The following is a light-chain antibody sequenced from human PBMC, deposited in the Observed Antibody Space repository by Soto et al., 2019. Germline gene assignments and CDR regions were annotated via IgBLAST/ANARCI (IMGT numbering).Light chain of an antibody. CDR3: QQYASSPPWK. CDR2: GAS. Sequence: EIVLTHSPGTLSLSPGERATLFCRASQTVSSTFLAWYQQKPGQTPRLLIYGASTRATGIPARFSGSGSGTDFTLTISRLEPEDFAVYYCQQYASSPPWKFGQGTKVDIK. J-gene: IGKJ1*01. V-gene: IGKV3-20*01. CDR1: QTVSSTF.